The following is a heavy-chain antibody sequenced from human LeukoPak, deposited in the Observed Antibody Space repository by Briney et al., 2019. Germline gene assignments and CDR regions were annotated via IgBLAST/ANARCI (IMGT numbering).Heavy chain of an antibody. V-gene: IGHV1-2*02. CDR2: INPNSGGT. CDR3: ARDPGYSSPRGDY. Sequence: ASVKVSCKASGYTFTDYFMHWVRQAPGQGLEWMGWINPNSGGTRYAQKFQGRVTMTRDTSISTAYMELSRLRSDDTAVYYCARDPGYSSPRGDYWGQGTLVTVCS. J-gene: IGHJ4*02. CDR1: GYTFTDYF. D-gene: IGHD5-18*01.